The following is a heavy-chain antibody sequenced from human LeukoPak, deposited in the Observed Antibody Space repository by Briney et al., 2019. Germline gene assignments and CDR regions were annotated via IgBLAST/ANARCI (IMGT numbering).Heavy chain of an antibody. V-gene: IGHV4-38-2*02. J-gene: IGHJ4*02. Sequence: SETLSLTCTVSGYSISSGYYWGWIRQPPGKGLEWIGSIYHSGSTYYNPSLKSRVTISVDTSKNQFSLKLSSVTAADTAVYYCARGLYSSSWGLDYWGQGTLVTVSS. CDR2: IYHSGST. CDR3: ARGLYSSSWGLDY. CDR1: GYSISSGYY. D-gene: IGHD6-13*01.